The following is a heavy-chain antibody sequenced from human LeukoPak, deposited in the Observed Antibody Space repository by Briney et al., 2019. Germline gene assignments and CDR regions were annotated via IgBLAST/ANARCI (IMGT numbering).Heavy chain of an antibody. D-gene: IGHD2-21*02. CDR3: ARAGGGDPFDP. CDR2: ISSSSSTI. V-gene: IGHV3-48*01. Sequence: GGSLRLSCAASGFTFSSYSMNWVRQAPGKGLEWVSYISSSSSTIYYADYVKGRFTISRDNAKNSLYLQMNSLRAEDTAVYYCARAGGGDPFDPWGQGTLVTVSS. CDR1: GFTFSSYS. J-gene: IGHJ5*02.